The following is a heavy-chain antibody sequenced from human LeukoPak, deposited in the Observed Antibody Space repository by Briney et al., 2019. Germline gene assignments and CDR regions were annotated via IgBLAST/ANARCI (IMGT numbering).Heavy chain of an antibody. CDR1: GYTLTELS. CDR3: ATCYDYVWGSYRPFDY. Sequence: ASVKVSCKVSGYTLTELSMHWVRQAPGKGLEWMGGFDPEDGETIYAQKFQGRVTMTEDTSTDTAYVELSSLRSEDTAVYYCATCYDYVWGSYRPFDYWGQGTLVTVSS. V-gene: IGHV1-24*01. CDR2: FDPEDGET. D-gene: IGHD3-16*02. J-gene: IGHJ4*02.